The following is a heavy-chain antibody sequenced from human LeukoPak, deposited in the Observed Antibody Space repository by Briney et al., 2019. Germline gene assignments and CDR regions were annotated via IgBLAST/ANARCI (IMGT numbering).Heavy chain of an antibody. CDR2: ISYDGSNK. V-gene: IGHV3-30-3*01. CDR3: AKHLSSGYYWFDY. D-gene: IGHD3-22*01. CDR1: GFTFSSYA. Sequence: GSLRLSCAASGFTFSSYAMHWVRQAPGKGLEWVAVISYDGSNKYYADSVKGRFTISRDNSKNTLYLQMNSLRAEDTAVYYCAKHLSSGYYWFDYWGQGTLVTVSS. J-gene: IGHJ4*02.